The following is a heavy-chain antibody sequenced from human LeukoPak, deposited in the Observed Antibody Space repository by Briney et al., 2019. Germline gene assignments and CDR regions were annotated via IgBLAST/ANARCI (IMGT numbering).Heavy chain of an antibody. CDR1: GFTFSSYE. CDR3: ARVLPPEASEVFDY. Sequence: GGSLRLSCAASGFTFSSYEMNWVRQAPGKGLEWVSYISSSGSTIYYADSVKGRFTISRDNAKNSLYLQMNSLRAEDTAVYYCARVLPPEASEVFDYWGQGTLVTVSS. CDR2: ISSSGSTI. D-gene: IGHD1-14*01. J-gene: IGHJ4*02. V-gene: IGHV3-48*03.